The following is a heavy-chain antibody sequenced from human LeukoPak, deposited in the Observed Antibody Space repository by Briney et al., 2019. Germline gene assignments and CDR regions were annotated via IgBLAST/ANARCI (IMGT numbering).Heavy chain of an antibody. CDR1: GFTFSNYA. V-gene: IGHV3-23*01. CDR2: IRGSGGST. CDR3: AKGSSSYYFAFDI. J-gene: IGHJ3*02. D-gene: IGHD6-13*01. Sequence: GGSLRLSCAASGFTFSNYAMSWVRQAPGKGLEWVSGIRGSGGSTYYADSVKGRFTISRDNSKNTLYLQMNSLRAEDTAVYYCAKGSSSYYFAFDIWGQGTMVTVSS.